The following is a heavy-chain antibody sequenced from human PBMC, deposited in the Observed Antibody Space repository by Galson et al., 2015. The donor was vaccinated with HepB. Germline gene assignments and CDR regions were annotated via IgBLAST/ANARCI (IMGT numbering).Heavy chain of an antibody. CDR1: GFTFSSYG. D-gene: IGHD2-15*01. CDR3: AKDEGGVGYCSGGSCYMDV. CDR2: ISYDGSNK. Sequence: SLRLSCAASGFTFSSYGMHWVRQAPGKGLEWVAVISYDGSNKYYADSVKGRFTISRDNSKNTLYLQMNSLRAEDTAVYYCAKDEGGVGYCSGGSCYMDVWGKGTTVTVSS. V-gene: IGHV3-30*18. J-gene: IGHJ6*03.